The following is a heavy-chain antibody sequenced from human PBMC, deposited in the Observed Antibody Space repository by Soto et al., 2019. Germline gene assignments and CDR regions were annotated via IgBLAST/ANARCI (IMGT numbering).Heavy chain of an antibody. CDR2: INTNTGNP. CDR1: GYTFTSYA. V-gene: IGHV7-4-1*01. CDR3: AIHPGWASGAVAGYQAMSYYYYGMDV. Sequence: ASVKVSCKASGYTFTSYAMNWVRQAPGQGLEWMGWINTNTGNPTYAQGFTGRFVFSLDTSVSTAYLQICSLKAEDTAVYYCAIHPGWASGAVAGYQAMSYYYYGMDVWGQGTTVTVSS. J-gene: IGHJ6*02. D-gene: IGHD6-19*01.